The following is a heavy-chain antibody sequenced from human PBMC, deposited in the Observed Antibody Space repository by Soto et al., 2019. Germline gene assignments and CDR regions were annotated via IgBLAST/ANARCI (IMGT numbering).Heavy chain of an antibody. J-gene: IGHJ4*02. CDR2: IDHSGST. Sequence: SETLSLTCAVFGGSFSGYFWSWVRQPPGRGLDWIGEIDHSGSTNYNPSLKSRVTISVDTSKNRFSLKLSSVTAADTAVYYCARGRHFYAIDYWGQGALVTVSS. V-gene: IGHV4-34*01. D-gene: IGHD2-2*01. CDR1: GGSFSGYF. CDR3: ARGRHFYAIDY.